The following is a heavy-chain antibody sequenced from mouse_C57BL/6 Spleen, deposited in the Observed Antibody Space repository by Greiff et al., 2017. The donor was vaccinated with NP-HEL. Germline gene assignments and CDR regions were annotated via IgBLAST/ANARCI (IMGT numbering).Heavy chain of an antibody. CDR2: IDPANGNT. D-gene: IGHD2-5*01. Sequence: EVQLQESVAELVRPGASVKLSCTASGFNIKNYYMNWVKQRPEQGLEWIGRIDPANGNTKYAPKFQGKATITEDTSSNTAYLQLSSLTSEDNAIYYCASYYSNSWFAYWGQGTLVTVSA. CDR3: ASYYSNSWFAY. CDR1: GFNIKNYY. V-gene: IGHV14-3*01. J-gene: IGHJ3*01.